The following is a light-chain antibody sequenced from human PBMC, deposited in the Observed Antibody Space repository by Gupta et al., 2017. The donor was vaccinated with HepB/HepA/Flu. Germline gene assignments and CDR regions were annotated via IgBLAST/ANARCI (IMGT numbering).Light chain of an antibody. CDR3: SSYTSSSTLWV. Sequence: QSALTQPASVSGPPGQSITISCTGTSSDVGGYNYVSWYQQHPGKAPKLMIYDVSNRPSGVSNRFSGSKSGNTASLTISGLQAEVEADYYCSSYTSSSTLWVFGGGTKLTVL. J-gene: IGLJ3*02. CDR2: DVS. CDR1: SSDVGGYNY. V-gene: IGLV2-14*01.